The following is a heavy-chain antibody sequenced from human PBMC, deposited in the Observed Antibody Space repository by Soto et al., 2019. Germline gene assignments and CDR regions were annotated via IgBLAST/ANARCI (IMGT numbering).Heavy chain of an antibody. V-gene: IGHV4-39*01. CDR3: ARERIAAAGNWFDP. D-gene: IGHD6-13*01. CDR2: IYYSGST. J-gene: IGHJ5*02. CDR1: GGSISSSSYY. Sequence: SETLSLTCTVSGGSISSSSYYWGWIRQPPGKELEWIGSIYYSGSTYYNPSLKSRVTISVDTSKNQFSLKLSSVTAADTAVYYCARERIAAAGNWFDPWGQGTLVTVSS.